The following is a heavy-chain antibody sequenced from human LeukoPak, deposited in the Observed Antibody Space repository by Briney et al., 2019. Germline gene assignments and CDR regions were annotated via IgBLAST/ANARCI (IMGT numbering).Heavy chain of an antibody. CDR1: GFTFSIYT. CDR2: INQCGEK. Sequence: QPGGSLRLSCAASGFTFSIYTMSWVRQARGKGVEGVSAINQCGEKSYSASLKGHFTISRDNSNNPLYLQMNGPRYEYTTVYYFAKSPVAVGLGAFDVWGRGTVVTVSS. V-gene: IGHV3-23*01. D-gene: IGHD3-16*01. J-gene: IGHJ3*01. CDR3: AKSPVAVGLGAFDV.